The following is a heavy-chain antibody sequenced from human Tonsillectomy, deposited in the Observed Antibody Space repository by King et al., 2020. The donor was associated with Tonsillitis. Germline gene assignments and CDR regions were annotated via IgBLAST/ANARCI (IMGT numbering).Heavy chain of an antibody. D-gene: IGHD3-22*01. CDR3: AREWWHDSSGYPTGWFDP. Sequence: VQLQESGPGLVKPSETLSLTCTVSGGSISGYYWSWIRQPPGKGLEWIAFIYYSGITNYNPSLQSRVTISVDTSTNQFSLKLNSVTAADTAVYYCAREWWHDSSGYPTGWFDPWGQGTLVTVSS. V-gene: IGHV4-59*01. CDR1: GGSISGYY. CDR2: IYYSGIT. J-gene: IGHJ5*02.